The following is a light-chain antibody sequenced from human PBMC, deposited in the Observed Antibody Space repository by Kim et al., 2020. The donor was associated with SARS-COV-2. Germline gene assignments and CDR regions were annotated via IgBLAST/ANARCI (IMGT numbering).Light chain of an antibody. Sequence: CALPSHMNVGSQHRCEYQQKPGSPPRYLLYYSSAADKSQGSGVPSRFSGAKDASANTGILLISGLQSEDEADYYCMIWPSNASVFGGGTQLTVL. J-gene: IGLJ2*01. V-gene: IGLV5-37*01. CDR3: MIWPSNASV. CDR2: YSSAADK. CDR1: SHMNVGSQH.